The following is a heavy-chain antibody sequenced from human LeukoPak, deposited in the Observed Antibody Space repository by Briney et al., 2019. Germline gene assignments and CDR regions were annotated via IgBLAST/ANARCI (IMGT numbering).Heavy chain of an antibody. D-gene: IGHD3-10*01. CDR3: TRYFQDSMVRGVIIPFDY. CDR1: GFTFSDYY. J-gene: IGHJ4*02. CDR2: ISSSGSTI. V-gene: IGHV3-11*01. Sequence: SGGCLRLSCAASGFTFSDYYMSWIRQAPGKGLEWVSYISSSGSTIYYADSVKGRFTISRDNAKNSLYLQMNSLRAEDTAVYYCTRYFQDSMVRGVIIPFDYWGQGTLVTVSS.